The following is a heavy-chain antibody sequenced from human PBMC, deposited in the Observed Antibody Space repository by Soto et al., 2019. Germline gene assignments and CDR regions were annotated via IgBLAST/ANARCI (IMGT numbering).Heavy chain of an antibody. V-gene: IGHV4-4*09. CDR2: IYRTGST. CDR3: ARQIGDDPFDI. CDR1: GGSISTYY. D-gene: IGHD3-3*01. J-gene: IGHJ3*02. Sequence: PSETLSLTCTVSGGSISTYYWSWIRQSPDKGLEWIGYIYRTGSTHYSPSLNSRAAISLGTSRNQFSLQLNSVTAADTAVYFCARQIGDDPFDIWGQGTMVTVSS.